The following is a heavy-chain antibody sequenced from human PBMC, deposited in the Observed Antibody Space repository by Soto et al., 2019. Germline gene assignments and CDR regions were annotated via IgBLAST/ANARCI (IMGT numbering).Heavy chain of an antibody. V-gene: IGHV1-18*01. CDR3: ARDIVHTRDKNWFDP. J-gene: IGHJ5*02. CDR2: ISAYNGDT. Sequence: ASVKVSCKASGYTFNSYGITWVRPAPGQGLEWMGWISAYNGDTNYAQNFRGRVTMTTDTSTSTAYMELRSLRSDDTAMYYCARDIVHTRDKNWFDPWGQGTQVTVSS. CDR1: GYTFNSYG. D-gene: IGHD5-12*01.